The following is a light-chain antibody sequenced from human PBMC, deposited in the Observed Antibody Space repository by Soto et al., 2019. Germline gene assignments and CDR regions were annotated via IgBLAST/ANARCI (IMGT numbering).Light chain of an antibody. V-gene: IGLV1-44*01. CDR3: AAWDDSLRAVV. Sequence: QSVLTQSPSASATPGQRVTISCSGGRSNIGTYAVNWYQQLPGTAPTLLIFRTHQRPSGVPDRFSGSKSGTSASLAISGPQSEDEADYYCAAWDDSLRAVVFGGGTKLTVL. CDR1: RSNIGTYA. J-gene: IGLJ2*01. CDR2: RTH.